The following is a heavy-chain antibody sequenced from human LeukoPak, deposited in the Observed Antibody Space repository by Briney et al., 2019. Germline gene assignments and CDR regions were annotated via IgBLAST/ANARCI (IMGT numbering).Heavy chain of an antibody. V-gene: IGHV1-2*06. CDR3: ARRVGYDSSGYYYVSTGSLVY. D-gene: IGHD3-22*01. CDR1: GYTFTGYY. Sequence: GASVKVSCEASGYTFTGYYMHWVRQAPGQGLEWMGRINPNSGGTNYAQKFQGRVTMTRDTSISTAYMGLSRLRSDDTAVYYCARRVGYDSSGYYYVSTGSLVYWGQGTLVTVSS. CDR2: INPNSGGT. J-gene: IGHJ4*02.